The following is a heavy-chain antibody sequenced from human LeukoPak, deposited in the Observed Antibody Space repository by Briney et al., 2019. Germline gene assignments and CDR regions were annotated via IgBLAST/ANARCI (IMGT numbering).Heavy chain of an antibody. V-gene: IGHV7-4-1*02. J-gene: IGHJ5*02. CDR2: INTNTGNP. CDR3: ARALVGATDNWFDP. D-gene: IGHD1-26*01. CDR1: GYTFTSYA. Sequence: ASVKVSCKASGYTFTSYAMNWVRQAPGQGLEWMGWINTNTGNPTYAQGFTGRFVFSLDNSFSTAYLQISSLKAEDTAVYYCARALVGATDNWFDPWGQGTLVTVSS.